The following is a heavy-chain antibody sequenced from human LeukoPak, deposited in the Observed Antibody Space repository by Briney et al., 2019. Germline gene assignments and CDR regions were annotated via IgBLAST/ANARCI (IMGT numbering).Heavy chain of an antibody. V-gene: IGHV3-30-3*01. CDR1: GFTFSSYA. CDR2: ISYDGSNK. D-gene: IGHD1-26*01. J-gene: IGHJ4*02. Sequence: PGGSLRLSCAASGFTFSSYAMSWVRQAPGKGLEWVAVISYDGSNKYYADSVKGRFTISRDNSKNTLYLQMNSLRAEDTAVYYCARSPGELLLVDYWGQGTLVTVSS. CDR3: ARSPGELLLVDY.